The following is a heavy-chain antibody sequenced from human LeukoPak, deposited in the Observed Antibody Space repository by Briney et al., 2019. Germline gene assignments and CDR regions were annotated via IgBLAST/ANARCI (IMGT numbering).Heavy chain of an antibody. CDR2: ITSIGTYN. D-gene: IGHD1-26*01. J-gene: IGHJ6*03. V-gene: IGHV3-21*01. CDR3: ARDPYSGNYGNYYYYYMDV. CDR1: GFPFSNYN. Sequence: TPGGSLRLSCAASGFPFSNYNMNWVRQAPGKAMEWVSSITSIGTYNFYADSVRGRFTISRDNAKNSLYLQMDSLGPEDTAVYYCARDPYSGNYGNYYYYYMDVWGKGTTVTISS.